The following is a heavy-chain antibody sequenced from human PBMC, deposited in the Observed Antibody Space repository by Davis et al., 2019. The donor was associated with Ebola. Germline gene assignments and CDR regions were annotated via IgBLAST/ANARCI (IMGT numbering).Heavy chain of an antibody. V-gene: IGHV3-30-3*01. CDR1: GFTFSTQS. CDR2: ISHENDE. J-gene: IGHJ4*02. Sequence: PGGSLRLSCAASGFTFSTQSMHWVRRAPGKGLEWVAVISHENDEYYADSVKGRFTMSRDNSRKMAFLQMSSLGADDTAVYYCATGATYYYADWGQGTQVTVSS. CDR3: ATGATYYYAD. D-gene: IGHD3-22*01.